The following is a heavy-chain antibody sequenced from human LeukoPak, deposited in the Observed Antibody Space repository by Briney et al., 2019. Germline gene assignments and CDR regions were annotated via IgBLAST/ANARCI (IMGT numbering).Heavy chain of an antibody. D-gene: IGHD2-2*03. CDR2: IYDSGST. J-gene: IGHJ6*02. V-gene: IGHV4-59*01. CDR1: GGSIRSYY. Sequence: KPSETLSLTCTVSGGSIRSYYWSWIRQPPGKRLEWIGYIYDSGSTNYNPSLKSRVTISVDTSKSQFSLKLSSVTAADTAVYYCARVGGYCTSTSCFSPYYYGMDVWGQGTTVTVSS. CDR3: ARVGGYCTSTSCFSPYYYGMDV.